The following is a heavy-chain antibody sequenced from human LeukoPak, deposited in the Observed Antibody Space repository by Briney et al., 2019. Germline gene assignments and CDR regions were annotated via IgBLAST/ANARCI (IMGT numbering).Heavy chain of an antibody. CDR2: INHSGST. Sequence: SETLSLTCAVYGGSFNGYYWSWIRQPPGKGLEWIGDINHSGSTNYNPSLKSRVTMSVDTSKNQFSLRLSSVTAADTAVYYCARQPGAIDYWGQGILVTVSS. CDR1: GGSFNGYY. V-gene: IGHV4-34*01. J-gene: IGHJ4*02. CDR3: ARQPGAIDY.